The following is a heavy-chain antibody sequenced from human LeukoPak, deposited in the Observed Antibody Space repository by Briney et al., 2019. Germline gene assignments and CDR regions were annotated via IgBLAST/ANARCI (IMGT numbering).Heavy chain of an antibody. V-gene: IGHV4-59*01. J-gene: IGHJ3*02. CDR3: ARGPYYADTPRAFDI. D-gene: IGHD2/OR15-2a*01. Sequence: SETLSLTCTVSGGSISSYYWSWIRQPPGKGLEWIGYIYYSGSTNYNPSLKSRVTISVDTPKNQFSLKLSSVTAADTAVYYCARGPYYADTPRAFDIWGQGTMVTVSS. CDR1: GGSISSYY. CDR2: IYYSGST.